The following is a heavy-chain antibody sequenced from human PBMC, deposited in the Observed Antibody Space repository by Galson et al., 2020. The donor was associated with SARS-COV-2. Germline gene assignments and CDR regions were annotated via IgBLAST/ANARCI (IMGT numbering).Heavy chain of an antibody. Sequence: SETLSLTCSVSGGSFSSGSYYWSWIRQPAGKELEGIGHTFTSGTTNYNPSLMSRVTISVDTSKNQFSLELSSVTAADTAVYYCAMNGKAAAGHWFFDLWGRGTLVSVSS. CDR2: TFTSGTT. CDR1: GGSFSSGSYY. J-gene: IGHJ2*01. D-gene: IGHD6-13*01. V-gene: IGHV4-61*09. CDR3: AMNGKAAAGHWFFDL.